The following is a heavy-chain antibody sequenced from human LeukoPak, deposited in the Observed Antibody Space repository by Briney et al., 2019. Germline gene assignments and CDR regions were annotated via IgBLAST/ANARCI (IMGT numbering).Heavy chain of an antibody. Sequence: SETLSLTCTVSGGSISSGGYYWSWIRQHPGKGLKWIGYIYYSGSTYYNPSLKSRVTISVDTSKNQFSLKLSSVTAADTAVYYCARGNYDSSGYPAYYFDYWGQGTLVTVSS. CDR3: ARGNYDSSGYPAYYFDY. V-gene: IGHV4-31*03. D-gene: IGHD3-22*01. CDR2: IYYSGST. J-gene: IGHJ4*02. CDR1: GGSISSGGYY.